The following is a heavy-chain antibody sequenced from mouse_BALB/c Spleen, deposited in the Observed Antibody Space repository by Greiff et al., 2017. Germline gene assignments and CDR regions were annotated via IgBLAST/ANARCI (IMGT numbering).Heavy chain of an antibody. CDR3: ARCPAYDYDGYYYAMDY. D-gene: IGHD2-4*01. CDR1: GYSITSDYA. J-gene: IGHJ4*01. V-gene: IGHV3-2*02. CDR2: ISYSGST. Sequence: EVKLVESGPGLVKPSQSLSLTCTVTGYSITSDYAWTWIRQFPGNQLEWMGYISYSGSTSYNPSLKSRISITRDTSKNQFFLQLNSVTTEDTATYYCARCPAYDYDGYYYAMDYWGQGTSVTVSS.